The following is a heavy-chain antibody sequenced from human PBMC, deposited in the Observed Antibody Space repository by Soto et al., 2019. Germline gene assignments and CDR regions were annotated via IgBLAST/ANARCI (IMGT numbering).Heavy chain of an antibody. V-gene: IGHV3-23*01. D-gene: IGHD3-3*01. J-gene: IGHJ5*02. CDR1: GFTFSSYA. Sequence: EVQLLESGGGLVQPGGSLRLSCAASGFTFSSYAMSWVRQAPGKGLEWVSAISGSGGSTYYADSVKGRFTISRDNSKNTLYLQMISRRAEDTAVYYCAKDRGGYDFWSGVNWFDPWGQGTLVTVSS. CDR3: AKDRGGYDFWSGVNWFDP. CDR2: ISGSGGST.